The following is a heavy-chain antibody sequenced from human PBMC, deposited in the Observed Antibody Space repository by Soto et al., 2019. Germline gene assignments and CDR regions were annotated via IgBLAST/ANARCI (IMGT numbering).Heavy chain of an antibody. V-gene: IGHV2-5*02. J-gene: IGHJ1*01. Sequence: QITLKESGPPLVKPTQTLTLTCVFSGFPLNTGGVTVGWIRQPPGKALEWVALIYWDDGKRYSPSLKSRLTITKETSRNQVVLTMTNVDPEDTATYFCAHSPAPRVYFQHWGEGTLVTVSS. CDR3: AHSPAPRVYFQH. CDR1: GFPLNTGGVT. D-gene: IGHD3-10*01. CDR2: IYWDDGK.